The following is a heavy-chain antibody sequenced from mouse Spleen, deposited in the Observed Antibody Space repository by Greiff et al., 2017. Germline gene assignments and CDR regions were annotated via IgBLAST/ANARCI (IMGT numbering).Heavy chain of an antibody. CDR2: IDPENGDT. J-gene: IGHJ2*01. V-gene: IGHV14-4*01. CDR3: TTSCYDGYSNY. D-gene: IGHD2-3*01. Sequence: VQLQQSGAELVRPGASVKLSCTASGFNIKDDYMHWVKQRPEQGLEWIGWIDPENGDTEYASKFQGKATITADTSSNTAYLQLSSLTSEDTAVYYCTTSCYDGYSNYWGQGTTLTVSS. CDR1: GFNIKDDY.